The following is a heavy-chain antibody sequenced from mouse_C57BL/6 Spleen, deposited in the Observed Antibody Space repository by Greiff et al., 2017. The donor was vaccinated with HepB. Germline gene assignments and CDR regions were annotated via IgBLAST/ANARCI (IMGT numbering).Heavy chain of an antibody. Sequence: VKLQQSGAELVKPGASVKMSCKASGYTFTTYPIEWMKQNHGKSLEWIGNFHPYNDDTKYNEKFKGKATLTVEKSSSTVYLELSRLTSDDSAVYYCAIIYYGYGGGTMDYWGQGTSVTVSS. CDR3: AIIYYGYGGGTMDY. CDR2: FHPYNDDT. CDR1: GYTFTTYP. V-gene: IGHV1-47*01. D-gene: IGHD2-2*01. J-gene: IGHJ4*01.